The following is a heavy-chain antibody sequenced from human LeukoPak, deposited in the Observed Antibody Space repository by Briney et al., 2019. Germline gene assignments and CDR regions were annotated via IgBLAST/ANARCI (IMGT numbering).Heavy chain of an antibody. V-gene: IGHV3-30-3*01. J-gene: IGHJ4*02. CDR1: GSTFSSYA. CDR2: ISYDGSNK. CDR3: ARDLVAAGYFDY. D-gene: IGHD2-15*01. Sequence: GGSLRLSCAASGSTFSSYAMHWVRQAPGKGLEWVAVISYDGSNKYYADSVKGRFTISRDNSKNTLYLQMNSLRAEDTAVYYCARDLVAAGYFDYWGQETLVTVSS.